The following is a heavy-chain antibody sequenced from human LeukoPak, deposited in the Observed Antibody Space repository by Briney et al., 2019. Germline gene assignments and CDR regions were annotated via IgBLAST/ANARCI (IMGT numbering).Heavy chain of an antibody. CDR3: AKDLSPGPD. V-gene: IGHV3-23*01. J-gene: IGHJ4*02. Sequence: PGGSLKLSCAASRFNFSTYSMNWVRQAPGKGLKWVSAITGSGLTTYYADSVKGRFTISRDNSKNTLYLQMNSLRAEDTAVYYCAKDLSPGPDWGQGILVTVSS. CDR2: ITGSGLTT. CDR1: RFNFSTYS.